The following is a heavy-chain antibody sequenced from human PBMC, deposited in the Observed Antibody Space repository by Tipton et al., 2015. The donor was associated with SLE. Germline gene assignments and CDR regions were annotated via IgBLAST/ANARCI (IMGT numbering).Heavy chain of an antibody. CDR3: VRSAFGSGDY. Sequence: SLRLSCAASGFTFSSYWMHWVRQAPGKGLVWVSRINTDGSTTTYADSVKGRFTISRDNAKNTLYLQMNSLRVEDTAVYYCVRSAFGSGDYWGQGSQVIVSA. J-gene: IGHJ4*02. V-gene: IGHV3-74*01. D-gene: IGHD2-15*01. CDR2: INTDGSTT. CDR1: GFTFSSYW.